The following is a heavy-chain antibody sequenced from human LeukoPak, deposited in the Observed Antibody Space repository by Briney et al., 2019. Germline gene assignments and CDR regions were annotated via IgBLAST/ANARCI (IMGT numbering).Heavy chain of an antibody. CDR3: AKDQGYLDAFWSDYNVDWFDP. D-gene: IGHD3-3*01. V-gene: IGHV3-23*01. CDR1: GFTFVSYA. CDR2: ITGSGGTT. J-gene: IGHJ5*02. Sequence: GGSLGLSCAASGFTFVSYAMSWVRQAPGKGLEWVSTITGSGGTTYYADSVKGRFTISRDNSKNTLYLQMDSLRAEDTAVYYCAKDQGYLDAFWSDYNVDWFDPWGQGTLVTVSS.